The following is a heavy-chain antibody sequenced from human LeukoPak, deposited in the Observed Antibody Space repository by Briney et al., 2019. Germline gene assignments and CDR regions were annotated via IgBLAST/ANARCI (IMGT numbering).Heavy chain of an antibody. V-gene: IGHV3-74*01. CDR1: GFTFSRYW. D-gene: IGHD1-14*01. Sequence: PGGSLRLSCAASGFTFSRYWMHWVRQAPGKGLVWVSRINEDGSTTSYAGSVKGRFTISRDNVKNTLYLQMNGLRAEDTAVYYCARGGLEPVDYWGQGTLVTVSS. J-gene: IGHJ4*02. CDR2: INEDGSTT. CDR3: ARGGLEPVDY.